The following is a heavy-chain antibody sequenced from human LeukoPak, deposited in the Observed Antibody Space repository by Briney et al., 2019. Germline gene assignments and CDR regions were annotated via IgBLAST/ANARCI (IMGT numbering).Heavy chain of an antibody. CDR3: AGTYRLRRFDP. CDR2: IYYSGST. Sequence: PSETLSLTCTVSGGSISSGTYYWGWIRQPPGKGLECIGTIYYSGSTSYNPSLKSRVTISVDTSKNQFSLELTSVTAADTAVYYCAGTYRLRRFDPWGQGTLVTVSS. CDR1: GGSISSGTYY. V-gene: IGHV4-39*01. D-gene: IGHD2-2*02. J-gene: IGHJ5*02.